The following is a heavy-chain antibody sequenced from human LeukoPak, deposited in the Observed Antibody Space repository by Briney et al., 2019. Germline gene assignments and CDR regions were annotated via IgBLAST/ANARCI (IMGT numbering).Heavy chain of an antibody. D-gene: IGHD3-10*01. J-gene: IGHJ4*02. CDR3: ARGSDYYGHFDY. CDR2: ISSSSSYI. CDR1: GFTFSSYS. V-gene: IGHV3-21*01. Sequence: GGSLRLSCAASGFTFSSYSMNWVRQAPGKGLEWVSSISSSSSYIYYADSVKGRFTISRDNAKNSLYLQMNSLRAEDTAVYYCARGSDYYGHFDYWGQGTLVTVSS.